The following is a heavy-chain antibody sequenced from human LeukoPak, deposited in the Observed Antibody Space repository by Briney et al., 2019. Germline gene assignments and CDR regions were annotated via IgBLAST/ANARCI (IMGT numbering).Heavy chain of an antibody. CDR1: GGSISSYY. V-gene: IGHV4-59*08. D-gene: IGHD5-24*01. CDR2: IYYSGST. J-gene: IGHJ4*02. Sequence: SETLSLTCIVSGGSISSYYWSWIRQPPGKGLEWIGYIYYSGSTNYNPSLKSRVTISVDTSKNQFSLRLSSVTAADTAVYYCARRARWAQDFDYWGQGTLVTVSS. CDR3: ARRARWAQDFDY.